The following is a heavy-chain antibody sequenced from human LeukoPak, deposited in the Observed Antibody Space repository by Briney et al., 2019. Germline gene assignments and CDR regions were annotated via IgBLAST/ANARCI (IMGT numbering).Heavy chain of an antibody. CDR2: INPNSGGT. CDR3: ARGAEADRISRWSLNFDY. V-gene: IGHV1-2*04. D-gene: IGHD2/OR15-2a*01. Sequence: ASVKVSCKASGYTFTGYYMHWVRQAPGQGLEWMGWINPNSGGTNYAQKFQGWVTMTRDTSISTAYMELSRLRSDDTAVYYCARGAEADRISRWSLNFDYWGQGTLVTVSS. CDR1: GYTFTGYY. J-gene: IGHJ4*02.